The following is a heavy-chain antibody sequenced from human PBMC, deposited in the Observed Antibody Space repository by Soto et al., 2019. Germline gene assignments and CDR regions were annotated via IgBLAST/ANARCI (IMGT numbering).Heavy chain of an antibody. CDR3: AKDRVLSDY. Sequence: EVQLLESGGVLVQPGGSLRLSCAASGFTFSSYGMCCVRQATGKGLEWVSVISNSGSITYYADSVKGRFTIPRNNYNNTLHLQMNILRDEDPAVYYCAKDRVLSDYWGQGTLVTVSS. CDR1: GFTFSSYG. D-gene: IGHD2-8*01. CDR2: ISNSGSIT. J-gene: IGHJ4*01. V-gene: IGHV3-23*01.